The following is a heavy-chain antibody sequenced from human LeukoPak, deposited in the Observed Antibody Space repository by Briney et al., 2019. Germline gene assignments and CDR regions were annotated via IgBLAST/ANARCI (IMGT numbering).Heavy chain of an antibody. CDR3: ARGEYQLHLYYYYYYMDV. CDR2: IIPIFGTA. Sequence: GASVKVSCKASGGTFSSYAISWVRQAPGQGLEWMGGIIPIFGTANYAQKFQGRVTITTDESTSTAYMELCSLRSEDTAVYYCARGEYQLHLYYYYYYMDVWGKGTTVTVSS. V-gene: IGHV1-69*05. J-gene: IGHJ6*03. CDR1: GGTFSSYA. D-gene: IGHD2-2*01.